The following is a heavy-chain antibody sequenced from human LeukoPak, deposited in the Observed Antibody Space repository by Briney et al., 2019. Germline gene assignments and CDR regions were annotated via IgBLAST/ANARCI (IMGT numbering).Heavy chain of an antibody. CDR2: IYYSGAT. Sequence: KPSETLSLTCTVSGGSISNYYWSWIRQPPGKGLEWIGHIYYSGATKYNPSLKSRITISVATSKNQFSLMLSSVSAADTAVYYGAKFGITGLRAGKYHFDYWGQGTLVTVSS. CDR3: AKFGITGLRAGKYHFDY. V-gene: IGHV4-59*08. D-gene: IGHD1-20*01. CDR1: GGSISNYY. J-gene: IGHJ4*02.